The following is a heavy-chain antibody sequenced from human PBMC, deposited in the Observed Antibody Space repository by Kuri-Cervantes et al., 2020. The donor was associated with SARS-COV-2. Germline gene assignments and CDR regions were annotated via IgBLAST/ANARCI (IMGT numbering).Heavy chain of an antibody. J-gene: IGHJ6*02. V-gene: IGHV3-66*01. D-gene: IGHD3-9*01. CDR1: GFTVSSNY. Sequence: GGSLRLSCAASGFTVSSNYMSWVRQAPGKGLEWVSVIYSGGSTYYADSVKGRFTISRDNSKNTLYLQMNSLRDEDTAVYYCARDGIITISYYYYYGMDVWGQGTTVTVSS. CDR2: IYSGGST. CDR3: ARDGIITISYYYYYGMDV.